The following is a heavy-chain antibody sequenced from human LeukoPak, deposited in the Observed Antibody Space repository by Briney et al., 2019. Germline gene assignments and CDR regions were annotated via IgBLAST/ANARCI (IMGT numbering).Heavy chain of an antibody. J-gene: IGHJ4*02. Sequence: PGGSLRLSCAASGFTFSSYGMHWVRQAPGKGLEWVAVISYDGSNKYYADSVKGRFTISRDNSKNTLYLQMNSLRAEDTAVYYCAKDSSPWPVRGWVDYWGQGTLVTVSS. CDR1: GFTFSSYG. V-gene: IGHV3-30*18. CDR2: ISYDGSNK. D-gene: IGHD3-10*01. CDR3: AKDSSPWPVRGWVDY.